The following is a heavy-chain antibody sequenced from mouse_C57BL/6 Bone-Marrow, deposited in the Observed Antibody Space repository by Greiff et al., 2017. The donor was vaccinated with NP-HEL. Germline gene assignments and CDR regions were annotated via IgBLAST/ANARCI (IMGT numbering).Heavy chain of an antibody. CDR2: INPSSGYT. J-gene: IGHJ4*01. V-gene: IGHV1-4*01. CDR3: ARWKFLTIVTTSSAMDY. D-gene: IGHD2-5*01. Sequence: QVQLQQSGAELARPGASVKMSCKASGYTFTSYTMHWVKQRPGQGLEWIGYINPSSGYTKYNQKFKDKATLTADKSSSTAYMQLSSLTSEDSAVYYCARWKFLTIVTTSSAMDYWGQGTSVTVSS. CDR1: GYTFTSYT.